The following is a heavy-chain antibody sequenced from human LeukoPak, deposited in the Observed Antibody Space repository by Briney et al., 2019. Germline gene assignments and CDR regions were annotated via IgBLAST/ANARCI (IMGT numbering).Heavy chain of an antibody. CDR1: GFTVSSNE. J-gene: IGHJ4*02. CDR3: ARLREIPVFGVVTKSTSYFDY. V-gene: IGHV3-7*01. Sequence: GGSLRLSCAASGFTVSSNEMSWVRQAPGKGLELVANIKQDRSEKYYVDSVKGRFTISRDNAKNSLYLQMNSLRAEDTAVYYCARLREIPVFGVVTKSTSYFDYWGQGTLVTVSS. CDR2: IKQDRSEK. D-gene: IGHD3-3*01.